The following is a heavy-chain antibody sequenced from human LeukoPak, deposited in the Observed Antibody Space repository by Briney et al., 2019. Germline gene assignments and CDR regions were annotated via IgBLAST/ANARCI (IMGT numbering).Heavy chain of an antibody. V-gene: IGHV1-24*01. CDR3: ATSRECGTGKCRRKAFYYGIDV. CDR2: FDCQGGDT. Sequence: GASVRLSCEVSGYTLYELSMHWVRQAPGKGLEWVLGFDCQGGDTIYAQKFQGRVTITEDTSKNTLYMELNSLRSEDTAVYYCATSRECGTGKCRRKAFYYGIDVWGKGTPVTVSS. J-gene: IGHJ6*04. CDR1: GYTLYELS. D-gene: IGHD3/OR15-3a*01.